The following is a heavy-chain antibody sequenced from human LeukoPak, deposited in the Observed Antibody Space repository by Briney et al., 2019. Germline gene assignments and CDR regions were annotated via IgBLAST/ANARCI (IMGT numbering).Heavy chain of an antibody. V-gene: IGHV1-69*04. CDR1: GGTFSSYA. CDR2: IIPILGIA. CDR3: ASGRVVVAAYYFDY. J-gene: IGHJ4*02. Sequence: SVKVSCKASGGTFSSYAISWVRQAPGQGLEWMGRIIPILGIANYAQKFQGRVTITADKSTSTAYMELSSLRSEDAAVYYCASGRVVVAAYYFDYWGQGTLVTVSS. D-gene: IGHD2-15*01.